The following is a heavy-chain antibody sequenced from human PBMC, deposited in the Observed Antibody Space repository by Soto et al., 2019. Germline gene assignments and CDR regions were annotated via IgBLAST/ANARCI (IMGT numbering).Heavy chain of an antibody. CDR2: IDPSDSYT. CDR1: GYSFTSYW. Sequence: PGESLKISCKGSGYSFTSYWISWVRQMPGKGLEWMGRIDPSDSYTNYSPSFQGHVTISADKSISTAYLQWSSLKASDTAMYYCSRIVGYCSSTSCYFHAFDIWGQGTMVTVSS. CDR3: SRIVGYCSSTSCYFHAFDI. V-gene: IGHV5-10-1*01. J-gene: IGHJ3*02. D-gene: IGHD2-2*01.